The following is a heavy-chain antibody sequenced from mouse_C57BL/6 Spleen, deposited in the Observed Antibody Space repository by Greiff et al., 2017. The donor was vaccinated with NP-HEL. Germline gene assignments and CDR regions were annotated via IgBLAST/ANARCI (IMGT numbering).Heavy chain of an antibody. V-gene: IGHV1-80*01. Sequence: QVQLQQSGAELVKPGASVKISCKASGYAFSSYWMNWVKQRPGKGLEWIGQIYPGDGDTNYNGKFKGKATLTADKSSSTAYMQLSSLTSEDSAVYFCARTYDYDVGPWFAYWGQGTLVTVSA. CDR2: IYPGDGDT. D-gene: IGHD2-4*01. CDR3: ARTYDYDVGPWFAY. CDR1: GYAFSSYW. J-gene: IGHJ3*01.